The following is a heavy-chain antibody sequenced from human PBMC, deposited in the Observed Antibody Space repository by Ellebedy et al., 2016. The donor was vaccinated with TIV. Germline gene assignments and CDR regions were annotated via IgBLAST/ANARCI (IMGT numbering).Heavy chain of an antibody. CDR3: ARPLIPVAGTVFHFGMDV. CDR2: IRAYIGDT. Sequence: ASVKVSCXASGYNFTSYGITWVRQAPGKGLEWTGGIRAYIGDTNYAQKFQGRVTLTTDTSTSTADMELRSLRSDDTAVYYCARPLIPVAGTVFHFGMDVWGQGTTVTVSS. D-gene: IGHD6-19*01. J-gene: IGHJ6*02. CDR1: GYNFTSYG. V-gene: IGHV1-18*01.